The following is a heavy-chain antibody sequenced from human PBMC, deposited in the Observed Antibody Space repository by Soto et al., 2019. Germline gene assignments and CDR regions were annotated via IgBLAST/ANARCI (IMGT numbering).Heavy chain of an antibody. J-gene: IGHJ4*02. V-gene: IGHV4-31*03. CDR3: ARGSPTNGDGVLDY. Sequence: QVQLQESGPGLVKPSQTLSLTCTVSGGSISSGGYYWSWIRQHPGKGLEWIGYIYYSGSTYYNPSLKSRVTISVDTSKIQFSLKLSSVTVADTAVYYCARGSPTNGDGVLDYWGQGTLVTVSS. CDR1: GGSISSGGYY. D-gene: IGHD4-17*01. CDR2: IYYSGST.